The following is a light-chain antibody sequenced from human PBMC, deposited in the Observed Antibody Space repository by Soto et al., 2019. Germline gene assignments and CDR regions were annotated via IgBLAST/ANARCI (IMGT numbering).Light chain of an antibody. CDR2: EVS. Sequence: QSALTQPPSASGSFGQSVTISCTGTSSDVGGYNYVSWYQQYPGKAPKLMIYEVSERPSGVPDRFSGSKSGNTASLTVSGLQDDDEADYYCSSYSGTNYHYVFGTGTKLTVL. CDR3: SSYSGTNYHYV. V-gene: IGLV2-8*01. CDR1: SSDVGGYNY. J-gene: IGLJ1*01.